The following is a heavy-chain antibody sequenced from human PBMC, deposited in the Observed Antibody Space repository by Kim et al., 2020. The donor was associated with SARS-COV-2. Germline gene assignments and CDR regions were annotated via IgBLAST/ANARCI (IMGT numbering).Heavy chain of an antibody. D-gene: IGHD2-15*01. Sequence: ASVKVSCKASGYTFTSYDINWVRQATGQGLEWMGWMNPNSGNTGYAQKFQGRVTMTRNTSISTAYMELSSLRSEDTAVYYCARGQQDGGNSDYWGQGTLVTVSS. CDR3: ARGQQDGGNSDY. V-gene: IGHV1-8*01. CDR2: MNPNSGNT. J-gene: IGHJ4*02. CDR1: GYTFTSYD.